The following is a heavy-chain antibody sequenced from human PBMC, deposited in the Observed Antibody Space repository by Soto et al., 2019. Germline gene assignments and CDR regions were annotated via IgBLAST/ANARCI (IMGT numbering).Heavy chain of an antibody. D-gene: IGHD2-15*01. J-gene: IGHJ4*02. V-gene: IGHV1-3*05. CDR2: INAGNGNT. Sequence: QVQLVQSGAEEKKPGASVKVSCKASGYTFTSYAMHWVRQAPGQRLEWMGWINAGNGNTKYSQKFQGRVTITRDTSASTAYMELSRLRSEDTAVYYCARGTVVTHFDCWGQGTLVTVSS. CDR3: ARGTVVTHFDC. CDR1: GYTFTSYA.